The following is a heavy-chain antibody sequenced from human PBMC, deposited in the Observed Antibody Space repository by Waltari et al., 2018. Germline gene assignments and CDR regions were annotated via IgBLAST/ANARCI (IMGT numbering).Heavy chain of an antibody. CDR1: GGSISGTSYY. D-gene: IGHD6-19*01. J-gene: IGHJ4*02. CDR2: IYYSGST. CDR3: ARHGPNSYSSGWLY. V-gene: IGHV4-39*01. Sequence: QLQLQESGPGLVKPSETLSLTCTVSGGSISGTSYYLAWIRQPPGKGLEGIGSIYYSGSTYYNPSLKSRVTISVDTSKNQFSLKLSSVTAADTALYYCARHGPNSYSSGWLYWGQGTLVTVSS.